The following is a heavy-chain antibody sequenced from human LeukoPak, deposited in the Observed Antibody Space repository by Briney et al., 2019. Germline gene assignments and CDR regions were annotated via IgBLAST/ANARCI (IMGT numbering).Heavy chain of an antibody. CDR3: GRVVGAECFGELLGGGDVFDI. Sequence: SGGSLRLSCAASGFTFSSYSMSWVRQAPGKGLEWVSSISSSSSYIYYADSVKGRFTISRDNAKNSLYLQMNSLRAEDTAVYYCGRVVGAECFGELLGGGDVFDIWGQGTMVTVSS. D-gene: IGHD3-10*01. CDR1: GFTFSSYS. CDR2: ISSSSSYI. V-gene: IGHV3-21*01. J-gene: IGHJ3*02.